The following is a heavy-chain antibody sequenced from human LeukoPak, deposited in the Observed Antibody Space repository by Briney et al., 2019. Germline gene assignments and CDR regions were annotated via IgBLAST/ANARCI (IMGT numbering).Heavy chain of an antibody. Sequence: SVKVSCKASGGTFSSYAISWVRQAPGQGLEWMGRIIPILGIAIYAQKFQGRVTITADKSTSTAYMELSSLRSEDTAVYYCAYLGEDIVVVSVWGQGTTVTVSS. D-gene: IGHD2-2*01. V-gene: IGHV1-69*04. CDR3: AYLGEDIVVVSV. CDR1: GGTFSSYA. CDR2: IIPILGIA. J-gene: IGHJ6*02.